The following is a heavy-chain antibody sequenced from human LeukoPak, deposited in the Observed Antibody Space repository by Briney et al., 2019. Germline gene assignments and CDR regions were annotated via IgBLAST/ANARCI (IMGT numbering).Heavy chain of an antibody. CDR3: AKSGGYGLIDK. V-gene: IGHV4-4*02. J-gene: IGHJ4*02. D-gene: IGHD1-26*01. Sequence: SETLSLTCAVSSGSIFSSNWWSWVRQPPGKGLEWIGQIFHSGSTTYSPSLKSRVTISVDKSKNQFSLRLTSVTAADTAVYYCAKSGGYGLIDKWGQGTLVTVSS. CDR1: SGSIFSSNW. CDR2: IFHSGST.